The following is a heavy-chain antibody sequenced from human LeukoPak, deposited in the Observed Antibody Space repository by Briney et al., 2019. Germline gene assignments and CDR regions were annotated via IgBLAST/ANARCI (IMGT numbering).Heavy chain of an antibody. Sequence: SETLSLTCTVSGGSISSSSYYWGWIRQPPGKGLEWIGSIYYSGSTYYNPSLKSRVTISVDTSKNQFSLKLSSVTAADTAVYYCARELLVRGVFHYWGQGTLVTVSS. CDR3: ARELLVRGVFHY. V-gene: IGHV4-39*07. J-gene: IGHJ4*02. CDR1: GGSISSSSYY. D-gene: IGHD3-10*01. CDR2: IYYSGST.